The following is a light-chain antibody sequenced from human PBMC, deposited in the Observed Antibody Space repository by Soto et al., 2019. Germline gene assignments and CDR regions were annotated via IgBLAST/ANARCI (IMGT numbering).Light chain of an antibody. CDR3: VQGTHWPRT. CDR1: QSLVYTNGNTY. CDR2: KVA. J-gene: IGKJ1*01. Sequence: DVVVTQSPLSLPVTLGQPASISCRSSQSLVYTNGNTYLAWFQQRPGQSPRRLLYKVAIRDSGVPDRFSGSGSGTEFTLTISRVEAEDVGVYYCVQGTHWPRTFGQGNKVEIK. V-gene: IGKV2-30*01.